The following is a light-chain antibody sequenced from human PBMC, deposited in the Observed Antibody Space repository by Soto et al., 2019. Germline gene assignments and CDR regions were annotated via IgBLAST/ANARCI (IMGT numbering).Light chain of an antibody. V-gene: IGLV1-47*02. CDR3: AAWDASLSACV. J-gene: IGLJ1*01. Sequence: QSVLTQPPSASGTAGQVVTISCSGGDSNIGSNSVYWYQHLPRMAPKLLIYYGNQRPSGVPDRFSGSRSGTSASLAIVGLRSEDGAIYYCAAWDASLSACVFGNGTKVTVL. CDR2: YGN. CDR1: DSNIGSNS.